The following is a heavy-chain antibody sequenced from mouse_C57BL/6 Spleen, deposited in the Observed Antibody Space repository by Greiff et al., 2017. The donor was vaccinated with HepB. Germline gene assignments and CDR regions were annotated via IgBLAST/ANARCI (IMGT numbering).Heavy chain of an antibody. CDR1: GFTFSDYG. CDR3: ASYYYASYYYAMDY. CDR2: ISSGSSTI. J-gene: IGHJ4*01. D-gene: IGHD1-1*01. V-gene: IGHV5-17*01. Sequence: EVKVEESGGGLVKPGGSLKLSCAASGFTFSDYGMHWVRQAPEKGLEWVAYISSGSSTIYYADTVKGRFTISRDNAKNTLFLQMTSLRSEDTAMYYCASYYYASYYYAMDYWGQGTSVTVSS.